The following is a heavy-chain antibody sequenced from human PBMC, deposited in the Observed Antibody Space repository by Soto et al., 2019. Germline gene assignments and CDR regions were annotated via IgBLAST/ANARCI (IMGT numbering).Heavy chain of an antibody. CDR3: ARGQWCGGDCYYYYYYGMDV. Sequence: ASVKVSCKASGDTFTSYDINWVRQATGQGLEWMGWMNPNSGNTGYAQKFQGRVTMTRNTSISTAYMELSSLRSEDTAVYYCARGQWCGGDCYYYYYYGMDVWGQGTTVTVSS. J-gene: IGHJ6*02. D-gene: IGHD2-21*02. CDR1: GDTFTSYD. CDR2: MNPNSGNT. V-gene: IGHV1-8*01.